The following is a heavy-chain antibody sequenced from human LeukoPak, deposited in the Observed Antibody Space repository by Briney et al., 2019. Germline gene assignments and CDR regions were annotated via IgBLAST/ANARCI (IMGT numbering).Heavy chain of an antibody. Sequence: ASVKVSCKVSGYTLTELSMHWVRQAPGKGLEWMGGFDPEDGETIYAQKFQGRVTMTEDTSTDTAYMELSSLRSDDTAVYYCARDLKARWELPTLDYWGQGTLVTVSS. J-gene: IGHJ4*02. CDR1: GYTLTELS. D-gene: IGHD1-26*01. V-gene: IGHV1-24*01. CDR3: ARDLKARWELPTLDY. CDR2: FDPEDGET.